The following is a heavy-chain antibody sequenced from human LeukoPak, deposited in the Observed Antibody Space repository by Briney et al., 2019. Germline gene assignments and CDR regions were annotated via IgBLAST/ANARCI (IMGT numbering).Heavy chain of an antibody. CDR2: IYYSGST. D-gene: IGHD3-3*01. CDR3: ARHEGDFWSGYIDY. V-gene: IGHV4-61*01. Sequence: PSETLSLTCTVSGGSISSGSYYWSWIRQPPGKGLEWIGYIYYSGSTNYNPSLKSRVTISVDTSKNQFSLKLSSVTAADTAVYYCARHEGDFWSGYIDYWGQGTLVTVSS. J-gene: IGHJ4*02. CDR1: GGSISSGSYY.